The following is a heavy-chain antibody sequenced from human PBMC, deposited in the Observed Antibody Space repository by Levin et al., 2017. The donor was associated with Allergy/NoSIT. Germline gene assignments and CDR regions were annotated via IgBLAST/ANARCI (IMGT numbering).Heavy chain of an antibody. CDR2: IISGGTT. Sequence: PGESLKISCEASGFTVRSHYMSWVRQAPGKGLEWVSVIISGGTTYYADSVKGRFTISRDNSKNTLYLQMNSLSAEDTDVYYCAGGQGGHPWAEYFQHWGQGTLVTVSS. D-gene: IGHD3-16*01. J-gene: IGHJ1*01. CDR1: GFTVRSHY. V-gene: IGHV3-53*01. CDR3: AGGQGGHPWAEYFQH.